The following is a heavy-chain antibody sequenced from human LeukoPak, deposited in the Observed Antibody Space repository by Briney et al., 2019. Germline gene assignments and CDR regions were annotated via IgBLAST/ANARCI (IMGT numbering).Heavy chain of an antibody. J-gene: IGHJ5*02. D-gene: IGHD6-13*01. CDR3: ARDWFFHTPGYEVAAAA. CDR2: IYTSGST. V-gene: IGHV4-4*07. CDR1: GGSISSYY. Sequence: SETLSLTCTVSGGSISSYYWRWIRQPAGKGLEWIGRIYTSGSTNYNPPLKRRVTMSVETSKNQFSLKLSSVTAADTAVYYSARDWFFHTPGYEVAAAAWGQGTLVTVSS.